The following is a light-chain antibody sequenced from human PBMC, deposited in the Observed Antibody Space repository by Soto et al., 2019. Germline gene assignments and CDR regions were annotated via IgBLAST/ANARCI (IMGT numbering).Light chain of an antibody. V-gene: IGKV3-11*01. CDR3: LQLSYWPPT. J-gene: IGKJ4*01. CDR1: QSGSSY. Sequence: EMVLTQSPATMSFSPGETATLSCRASQSGSSYLAWYQQKPGQAPRLLIYDASNRGTGIPARFSGSGSGTDFTLTISILGPEDFAVEYCLQLSYWPPTFGAGTKVEIK. CDR2: DAS.